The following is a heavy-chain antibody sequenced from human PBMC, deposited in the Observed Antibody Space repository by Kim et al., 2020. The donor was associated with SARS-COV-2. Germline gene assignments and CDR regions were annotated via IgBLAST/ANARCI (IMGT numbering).Heavy chain of an antibody. V-gene: IGHV3-23*01. CDR3: AMAPLWFGDFGY. D-gene: IGHD3-10*01. Sequence: YPASVKGRFTISRDNANNTLYLQMNSLRVEYTAVYYCAMAPLWFGDFGYWGQGALVTVSS. J-gene: IGHJ4*02.